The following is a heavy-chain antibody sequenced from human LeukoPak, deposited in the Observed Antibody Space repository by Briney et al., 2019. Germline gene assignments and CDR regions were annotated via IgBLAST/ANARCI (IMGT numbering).Heavy chain of an antibody. J-gene: IGHJ4*02. CDR3: ARDSYSGYALNFDY. V-gene: IGHV3-33*01. CDR1: GFTFSSYG. D-gene: IGHD5-12*01. Sequence: PGRSLRLSCAASGFTFSSYGMHWVRQAPGKGLEWVAVIWYDGSNKYYADSVKGRFTISRDNTKNTLYLQMNSLRAEDTAVYYCARDSYSGYALNFDYWGQGTLVTVSS. CDR2: IWYDGSNK.